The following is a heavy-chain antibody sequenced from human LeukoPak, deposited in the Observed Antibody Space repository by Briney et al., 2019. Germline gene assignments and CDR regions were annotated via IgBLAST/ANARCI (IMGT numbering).Heavy chain of an antibody. CDR1: GYTFTSYC. CDR3: ARHWSSSSSGNYYYGMDV. D-gene: IGHD6-6*01. CDR2: IYPGDSHT. J-gene: IGHJ6*02. V-gene: IGHV5-51*01. Sequence: KNGESLQISCQSSGYTFTSYCSGFVRQMPGKGLEWMGIIYPGDSHTRYSPSFQGQVTISADKSISTAYLQWSSLKASDTAMYYCARHWSSSSSGNYYYGMDVWGQGTTVTVSS.